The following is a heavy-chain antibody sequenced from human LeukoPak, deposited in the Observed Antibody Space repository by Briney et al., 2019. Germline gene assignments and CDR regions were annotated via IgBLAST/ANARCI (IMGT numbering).Heavy chain of an antibody. CDR2: INSDGSEG. J-gene: IGHJ3*01. CDR1: GFTFSGFW. CDR3: ARSSYSSSSSV. Sequence: GGSLRLSCAVSGFTFSGFWMSWSRQAPGKGLEWVASINSDGSEGYYADVVKGRFTISRDNAKNSLYLQINSLRAEDTAVYYCARSSYSSSSSVWGQGTMVTSLQ. D-gene: IGHD6-6*01. V-gene: IGHV3-7*03.